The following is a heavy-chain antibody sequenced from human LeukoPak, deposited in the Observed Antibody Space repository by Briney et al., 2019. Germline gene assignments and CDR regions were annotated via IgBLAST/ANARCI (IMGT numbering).Heavy chain of an antibody. CDR3: ARAPSAAREVY. Sequence: GXXXRLSCAASGFTFSSYWMHWVRHAPGKGLVWVSRINSDGSSTNYADSVKGRFCISRENAKNTVDLQMNSLRAEDTAVYYCARAPSAAREVYWGQGTLVTVSS. CDR2: INSDGSST. J-gene: IGHJ4*02. D-gene: IGHD6-6*01. V-gene: IGHV3-74*01. CDR1: GFTFSSYW.